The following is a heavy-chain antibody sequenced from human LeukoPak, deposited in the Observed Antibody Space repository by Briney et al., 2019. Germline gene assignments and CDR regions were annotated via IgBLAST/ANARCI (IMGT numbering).Heavy chain of an antibody. CDR2: ISGSGGST. J-gene: IGHJ6*04. CDR1: GFTFSSYA. CDR3: AKAPSYYYGSGSYYNDYYYYGMDV. D-gene: IGHD3-10*01. Sequence: PGGSLRLSCAASGFTFSSYAMSWVRQAPGKGLEWVSAISGSGGSTYYADSVKGRFTISRDNSKNTLYLQMNSLRAEDTAVYYCAKAPSYYYGSGSYYNDYYYYGMDVWGKGTTVTVSS. V-gene: IGHV3-23*01.